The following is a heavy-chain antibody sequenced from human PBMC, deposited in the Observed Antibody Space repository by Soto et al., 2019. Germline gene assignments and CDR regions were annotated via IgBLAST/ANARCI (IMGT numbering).Heavy chain of an antibody. V-gene: IGHV1-69*12. CDR3: ARGGVYGDYELDL. Sequence: QVQLVQSGAEVKKPGSSVKVSCKASGGTFSSYAISWVRQAPGQGLEWMGGIIPICGTPNYAQTFQGRVTIHDDEPTTTPYMELSSRRSDAKALYYFARGGVYGDYELDLGGQGPLVNLSA. CDR2: IIPICGTP. J-gene: IGHJ4*02. D-gene: IGHD4-17*01. CDR1: GGTFSSYA.